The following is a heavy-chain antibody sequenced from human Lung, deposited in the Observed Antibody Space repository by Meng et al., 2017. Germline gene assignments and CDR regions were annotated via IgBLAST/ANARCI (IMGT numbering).Heavy chain of an antibody. CDR2: ISSDSRYI. CDR3: ARFETVGVATGDF. CDR1: GFTLSNYS. V-gene: IGHV3-21*01. J-gene: IGHJ4*02. D-gene: IGHD2-15*01. Sequence: EVQLVESGGGLVTPGGSLSLSCAASGFTLSNYSMNWVRQAPGKGLEWVSSISSDSRYIFYADSVKGRFTISRDNGEKLLYLQMNSLSPEDTAVFYCARFETVGVATGDFWGQGTLVTVSS.